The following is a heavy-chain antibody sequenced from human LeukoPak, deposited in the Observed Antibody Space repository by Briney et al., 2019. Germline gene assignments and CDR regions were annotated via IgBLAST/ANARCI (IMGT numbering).Heavy chain of an antibody. Sequence: LAGGSLRLSCAASGFTLDDYGMAWVRQAPGKGLEWVSGINWNGGSTGYADSVKGRFTMSRDNAKVSVALQMNGLSAEDTGLYYCARGIALVDYWGQGILVTVSS. V-gene: IGHV3-20*04. J-gene: IGHJ4*02. CDR2: INWNGGST. CDR3: ARGIALVDY. D-gene: IGHD2-21*01. CDR1: GFTLDDYG.